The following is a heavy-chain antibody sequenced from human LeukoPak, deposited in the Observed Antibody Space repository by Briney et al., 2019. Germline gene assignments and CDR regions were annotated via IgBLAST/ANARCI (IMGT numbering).Heavy chain of an antibody. CDR2: IYYSGST. J-gene: IGHJ2*01. Sequence: SETLSLTCTVSGGSISSSSYYWGWIRQPPGKGLEWIGSIYYSGSTYYNPSLKSRVTISVDMSKNQFSLKLSSVTAADTAVYYCARNNDHCSGGSCYGNYWYFDLWGRGTLVTVSS. V-gene: IGHV4-39*01. CDR1: GGSISSSSYY. CDR3: ARNNDHCSGGSCYGNYWYFDL. D-gene: IGHD2-15*01.